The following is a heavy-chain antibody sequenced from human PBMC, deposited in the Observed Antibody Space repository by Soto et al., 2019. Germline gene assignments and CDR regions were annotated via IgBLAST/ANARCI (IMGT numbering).Heavy chain of an antibody. J-gene: IGHJ5*02. V-gene: IGHV4-59*08. Sequence: PSETLSLTCTISDGSISSYYWSWIRQPPGKALEWIGYVYYSGNTNYSPSLKSRVTISVDPSKNQFSLKLNSVTAADTAVYFCARRGSAASVATGFDPWGQGTPVTVSS. CDR2: VYYSGNT. CDR1: DGSISSYY. D-gene: IGHD1-1*01. CDR3: ARRGSAASVATGFDP.